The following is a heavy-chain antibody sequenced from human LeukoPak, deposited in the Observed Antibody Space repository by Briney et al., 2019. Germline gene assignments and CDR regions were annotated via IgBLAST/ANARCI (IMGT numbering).Heavy chain of an antibody. CDR2: ITWDGGST. CDR3: VRAEVGTTLKYYYYYMDV. CDR1: GFTFDDYA. D-gene: IGHD1-26*01. V-gene: IGHV3-43D*03. Sequence: GGSLRLSCAASGFTFDDYAMHWVRQASGKGLEWVSHITWDGGSTHYADSVKGRCTISRDNGKNSMYLQMHSLRAEDTAVYYCVRAEVGTTLKYYYYYMDVWGKGTTVTVSS. J-gene: IGHJ6*03.